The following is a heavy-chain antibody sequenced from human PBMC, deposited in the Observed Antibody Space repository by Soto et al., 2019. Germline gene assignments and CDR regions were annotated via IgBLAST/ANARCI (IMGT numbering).Heavy chain of an antibody. CDR1: GGSISSGGYS. V-gene: IGHV4-30-2*01. J-gene: IGHJ4*02. Sequence: PSETLSLTCAVSGGSISSGGYSWSWIRQPPGKGLEWIGYIYHSGSTCYNPSLKSRVAISVDRSKNQFSLKLSSVTAADTAVYYCARGSGYDLVVFDYWGQGTLVTVSS. CDR3: ARGSGYDLVVFDY. D-gene: IGHD5-12*01. CDR2: IYHSGST.